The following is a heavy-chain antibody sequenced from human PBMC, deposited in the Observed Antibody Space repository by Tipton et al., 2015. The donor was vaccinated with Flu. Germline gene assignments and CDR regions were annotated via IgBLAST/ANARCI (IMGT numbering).Heavy chain of an antibody. D-gene: IGHD5-24*01. V-gene: IGHV4-59*01. Sequence: TLSLTCTVSGGSIGPYFWTWIRQSPGKGLEWIGYMYYKKTTNYNPSLNSRVTISIDTSKNQFSLNLTSVTAADTAVYYCARADGFKLGDYYSGLDVWGRGTTVPVSS. CDR3: ARADGFKLGDYYSGLDV. J-gene: IGHJ6*02. CDR2: MYYKKTT. CDR1: GGSIGPYF.